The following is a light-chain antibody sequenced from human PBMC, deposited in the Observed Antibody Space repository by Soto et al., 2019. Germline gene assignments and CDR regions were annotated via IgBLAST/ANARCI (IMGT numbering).Light chain of an antibody. CDR2: GAS. Sequence: EIVLTQSPGTLSLSPGEGATLSCRASQSVGGTFLAWYQQKGGQAPRLLIHGASNRATGIPDRFSGSGSGTDFTRTISRLEPEDFAVYYCQQYGGSRRTFGQGTKV. CDR1: QSVGGTF. J-gene: IGKJ1*01. V-gene: IGKV3-20*01. CDR3: QQYGGSRRT.